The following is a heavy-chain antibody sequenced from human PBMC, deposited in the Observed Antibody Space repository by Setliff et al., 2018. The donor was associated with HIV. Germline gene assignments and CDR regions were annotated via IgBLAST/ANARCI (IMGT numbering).Heavy chain of an antibody. V-gene: IGHV4-30-2*01. CDR3: ARHWYSSPVTT. D-gene: IGHD1-1*01. Sequence: SETLSLTCAVSGGSISSGGYSWNWIRQPPGKGLEWIGYIYHSGSTFYNPSLKSRVTISVDRSKNQFSLKLTSVTVADTAVYFCARHWYSSPVTTWGQGTLVTVSS. CDR2: IYHSGST. CDR1: GGSISSGGYS. J-gene: IGHJ5*02.